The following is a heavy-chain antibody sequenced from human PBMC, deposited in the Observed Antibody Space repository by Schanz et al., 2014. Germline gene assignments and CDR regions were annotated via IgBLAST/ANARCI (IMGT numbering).Heavy chain of an antibody. CDR1: GGSISSGGYY. J-gene: IGHJ4*02. D-gene: IGHD1-26*01. Sequence: QVQLQESGPGLVKPSQTLSLTCTVSGGSISSGGYYWSWIRQHPGKGLEWIGYIYYSGSTYYNPPLKRRVTIPVEKSKTQFPRKLSSVTAADTAVYYCARHRWELDYWGQGTLVTVSS. CDR3: ARHRWELDY. CDR2: IYYSGST. V-gene: IGHV4-31*03.